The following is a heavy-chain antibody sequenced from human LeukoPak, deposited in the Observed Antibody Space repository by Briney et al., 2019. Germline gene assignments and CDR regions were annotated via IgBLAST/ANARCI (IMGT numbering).Heavy chain of an antibody. CDR2: VYYGRSP. Sequence: SKTLSLTCTVSGDSISRSTYYWAWIRQPPGKGLEWIGSVYYGRSPYFNPSLESRATISVDTSKNHFSLKMSSVTAADTAVYYCARSSGTGTFSYWGQGTLVTVSS. D-gene: IGHD6-25*01. V-gene: IGHV4-39*02. CDR1: GDSISRSTYY. CDR3: ARSSGTGTFSY. J-gene: IGHJ4*02.